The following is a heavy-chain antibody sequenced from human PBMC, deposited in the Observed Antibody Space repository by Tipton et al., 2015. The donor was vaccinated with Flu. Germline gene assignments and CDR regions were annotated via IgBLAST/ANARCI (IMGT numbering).Heavy chain of an antibody. V-gene: IGHV3-33*06. CDR2: IWYDGTKK. J-gene: IGHJ4*02. CDR3: AKDSGKGNGWYGLDY. CDR1: GFTFSDYG. Sequence: RSLRLSCAASGFTFSDYGMHWVRQAPGMGLAWVAAIWYDGTKKYYADSVKGRFTISRDYYKNTVHLQMNSLRDEDTAVYYCAKDSGKGNGWYGLDYWGQGTLVTVSS. D-gene: IGHD6-19*01.